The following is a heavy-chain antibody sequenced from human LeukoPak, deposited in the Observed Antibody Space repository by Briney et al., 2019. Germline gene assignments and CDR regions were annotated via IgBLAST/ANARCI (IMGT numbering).Heavy chain of an antibody. V-gene: IGHV3-74*01. Sequence: GGSLRLSCAASGFTFSSYWMHWVRQAPGKGLVWVSRINSDGSSTSYADSVKGRFTISRDNAKNTLYLQMNSLRAEDTAVYYCARVPGSSSWFDYWGQGTLVTVSS. J-gene: IGHJ4*02. CDR2: INSDGSST. CDR3: ARVPGSSSWFDY. D-gene: IGHD6-13*01. CDR1: GFTFSSYW.